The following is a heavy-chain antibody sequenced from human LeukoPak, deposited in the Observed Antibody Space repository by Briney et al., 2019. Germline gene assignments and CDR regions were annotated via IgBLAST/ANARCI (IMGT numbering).Heavy chain of an antibody. V-gene: IGHV4-59*01. J-gene: IGHJ5*02. CDR1: GGSISSYY. CDR2: IYYSGST. CDR3: ARYSGSSLNWFDP. Sequence: SETLSLTCTVSGGSISSYYWSWIRQPPGKGLVWIGYIYYSGSTNYNPSLKSRVTISVDTSKNQFSLKLSSVTAADTAVYYCARYSGSSLNWFDPWGQGTLVTVSS. D-gene: IGHD1-26*01.